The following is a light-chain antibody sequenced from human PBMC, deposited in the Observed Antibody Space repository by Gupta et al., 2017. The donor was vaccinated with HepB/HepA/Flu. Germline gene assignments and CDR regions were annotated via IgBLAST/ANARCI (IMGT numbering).Light chain of an antibody. CDR3: RQYDNYPWA. CDR2: AAS. Sequence: AFQTTQSPSSMSASVGDRVTIACRASQGIRNDLAWYQQKPGDAPKLLIYAASSVQSGVPSRFSGSGSGTDFTLTISCLQPEDFATYYCRQYDNYPWAFGQGTKVEIK. J-gene: IGKJ1*01. V-gene: IGKV1-6*01. CDR1: QGIRND.